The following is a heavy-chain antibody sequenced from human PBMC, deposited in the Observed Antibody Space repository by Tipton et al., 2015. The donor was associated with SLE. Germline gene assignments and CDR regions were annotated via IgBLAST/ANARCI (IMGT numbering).Heavy chain of an antibody. CDR1: GFTFSSYA. CDR2: ISGSGGST. Sequence: SLRLSCAASGFTFSSYAMSWVRQAPGKGLEWVSAISGSGGSTYYADSVKGRFTISRDNSKNTLYLQMNSLRAEDTAVYYCATTITMIVVVISDFDYWGQGTLVTVSS. J-gene: IGHJ4*02. D-gene: IGHD3-22*01. CDR3: ATTITMIVVVISDFDY. V-gene: IGHV3-23*01.